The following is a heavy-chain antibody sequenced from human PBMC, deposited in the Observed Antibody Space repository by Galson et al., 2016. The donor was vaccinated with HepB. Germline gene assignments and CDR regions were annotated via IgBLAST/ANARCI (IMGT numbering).Heavy chain of an antibody. D-gene: IGHD3-22*01. J-gene: IGHJ5*02. Sequence: SLRLSCAASGFIFSSYGMHRVRQAPGKGLEWVAVIWYDGSGQFYAESGKGRFTISRDDSKNTVFLQMDSLRFEDTAVYYCARVGPHWYESSGFSGCFDPWGQGTLVTVSS. V-gene: IGHV3-33*01. CDR2: IWYDGSGQ. CDR1: GFIFSSYG. CDR3: ARVGPHWYESSGFSGCFDP.